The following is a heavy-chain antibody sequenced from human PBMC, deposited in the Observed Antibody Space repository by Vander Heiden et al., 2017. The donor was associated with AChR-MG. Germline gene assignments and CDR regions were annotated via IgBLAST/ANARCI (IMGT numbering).Heavy chain of an antibody. J-gene: IGHJ3*02. CDR1: GYTFTSYA. Sequence: QVQLVQSGAEVKKPGASVKVSCKASGYTFTSYAMHWVRQAPGQRLEWIGWINAGNGNTKYSPKFQGRVTITRDTSASTAYRELSSLRSEDTAVYYCARFSEDIVVVVAARGAFDIWGQGTMVTVSS. CDR3: ARFSEDIVVVVAARGAFDI. V-gene: IGHV1-3*01. CDR2: INAGNGNT. D-gene: IGHD2-15*01.